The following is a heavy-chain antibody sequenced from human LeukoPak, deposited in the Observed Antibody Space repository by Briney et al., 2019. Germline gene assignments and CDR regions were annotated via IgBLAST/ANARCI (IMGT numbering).Heavy chain of an antibody. V-gene: IGHV5-51*01. CDR1: GYSFTSYW. Sequence: GESLKISCKGSGYSFTSYWIGWVRRMPGKVLEWMGIIYPGDSDTRYSPSFRGQVTISAHKSISTSYLQWSSLKASDTAMYYCTRRLGTVTTQNWFDPWGQGTLVTVSS. D-gene: IGHD4-17*01. CDR3: TRRLGTVTTQNWFDP. CDR2: IYPGDSDT. J-gene: IGHJ5*02.